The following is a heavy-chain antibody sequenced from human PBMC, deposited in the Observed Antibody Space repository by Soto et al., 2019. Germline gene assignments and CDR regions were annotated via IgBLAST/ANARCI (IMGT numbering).Heavy chain of an antibody. CDR3: ASITIFGVVTPTRYYGMDV. CDR2: ISGSGGST. CDR1: GFTFSSYA. V-gene: IGHV3-23*01. D-gene: IGHD3-3*01. J-gene: IGHJ6*02. Sequence: GGSLRLSCAASGFTFSSYAMSWVRQAPGKGLEWVSAISGSGGSTYYADSVKGRFTISRDNSKNTLYLQMNSLRAEDTAVYYCASITIFGVVTPTRYYGMDVWGQGTTVTAP.